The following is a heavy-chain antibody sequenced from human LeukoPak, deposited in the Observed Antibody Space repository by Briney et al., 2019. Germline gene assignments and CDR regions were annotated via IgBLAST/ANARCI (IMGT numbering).Heavy chain of an antibody. Sequence: GGSPRLSCAASGFTFSSYWMSWVRQAPGKGLEWVANIKQDGSEKYYVDSVKGRFTMSRDNAKNSLYLQMNSLRAEDTAVYYCAKGYSSSYSTDDYWGQGTLVTVSS. D-gene: IGHD6-13*01. CDR2: IKQDGSEK. V-gene: IGHV3-7*01. J-gene: IGHJ4*02. CDR3: AKGYSSSYSTDDY. CDR1: GFTFSSYW.